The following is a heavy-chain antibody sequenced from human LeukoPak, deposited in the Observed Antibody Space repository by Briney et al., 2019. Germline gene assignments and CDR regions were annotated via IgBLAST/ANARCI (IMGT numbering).Heavy chain of an antibody. Sequence: SETLSLTCTVSGGSISSYYWSWIRQPPGKGLEWIGYIYYSGSTNYNPSLKSRVTISVDTSKNQFSLKLSSVTAADTAVYYCAGVPYSSGWFDYWGQGTLVTVSS. CDR3: AGVPYSSGWFDY. CDR1: GGSISSYY. D-gene: IGHD6-19*01. J-gene: IGHJ4*02. CDR2: IYYSGST. V-gene: IGHV4-59*01.